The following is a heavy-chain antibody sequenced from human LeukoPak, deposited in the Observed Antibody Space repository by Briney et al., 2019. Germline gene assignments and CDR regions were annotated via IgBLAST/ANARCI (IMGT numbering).Heavy chain of an antibody. CDR3: SGRSGFSSIY. V-gene: IGHV3-7*01. D-gene: IGHD2-2*01. CDR2: IRPDGSEE. J-gene: IGHJ4*02. CDR1: RFTFNTHW. Sequence: GGSLRLSCEASRFTFNTHWMNWVRQAPGKGLEWVANIRPDGSEEFYVDSVKGRFTISRDNAKNLVYLQTSNLRVEDTGVYYCSGRSGFSSIYWGQGILVTVSS.